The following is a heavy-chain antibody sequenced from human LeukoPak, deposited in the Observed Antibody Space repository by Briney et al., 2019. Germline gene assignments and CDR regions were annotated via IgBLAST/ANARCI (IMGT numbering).Heavy chain of an antibody. D-gene: IGHD2-21*02. V-gene: IGHV4-61*02. Sequence: PSQTLSLTCTVSGGSISSGSYYWSWIRQPAGKGLEWIGCIYTSGSTNYNPSLKSRVTISVDTSKNQFSLKLSSVTAADTAVYYCARDLDCDGDCIDAFDIWGQGTMVTVSS. CDR3: ARDLDCDGDCIDAFDI. CDR1: GGSISSGSYY. J-gene: IGHJ3*02. CDR2: IYTSGST.